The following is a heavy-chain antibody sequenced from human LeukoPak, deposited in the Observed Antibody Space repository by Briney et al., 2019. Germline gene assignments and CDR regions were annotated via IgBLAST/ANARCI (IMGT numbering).Heavy chain of an antibody. J-gene: IGHJ4*02. V-gene: IGHV4-34*01. CDR1: GGSFSGYY. Sequence: SETLSLTCAVYGGSFSGYYWSWIRQPPGKGLEWIGEINHSGSTNYNPSLKSRVTISVDTSRNQFSLKLSSVTAADTAVYYCARGRLTTKFDYWGQGTLVTVSS. D-gene: IGHD3-3*01. CDR3: ARGRLTTKFDY. CDR2: INHSGST.